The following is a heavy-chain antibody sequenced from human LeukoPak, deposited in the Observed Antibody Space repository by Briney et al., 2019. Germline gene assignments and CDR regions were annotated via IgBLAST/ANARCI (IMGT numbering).Heavy chain of an antibody. V-gene: IGHV3-21*01. Sequence: GGSLRLSCAASGFTFNNYAMVWVRQGPGKGLEWVSSISSSSSYIYYADSVKGRFTISRDNAKNSLYLQMNSLRAEDTAVYYCARAPMYYYDSSGYYPYWGQGTLVTVSS. J-gene: IGHJ4*02. CDR1: GFTFNNYA. CDR3: ARAPMYYYDSSGYYPY. D-gene: IGHD3-22*01. CDR2: ISSSSSYI.